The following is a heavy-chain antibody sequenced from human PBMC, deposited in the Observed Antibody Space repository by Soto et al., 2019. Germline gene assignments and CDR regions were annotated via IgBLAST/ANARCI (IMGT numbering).Heavy chain of an antibody. CDR2: IKQDGSEK. Sequence: EVQLVESGGGLVQPGGSLRLSCAASGFTFSNYWMSWVRQAPGKGLEWVANIKQDGSEKNYVDSVKGRFTISRDNAKNSLDLQMNSLRAEATAVYYCASVAIWGQGTPVTVSS. J-gene: IGHJ4*02. CDR3: ASVAI. V-gene: IGHV3-7*01. D-gene: IGHD5-12*01. CDR1: GFTFSNYW.